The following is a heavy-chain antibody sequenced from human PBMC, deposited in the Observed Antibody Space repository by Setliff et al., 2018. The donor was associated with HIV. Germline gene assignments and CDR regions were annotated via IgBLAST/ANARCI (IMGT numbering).Heavy chain of an antibody. V-gene: IGHV1-69*13. J-gene: IGHJ4*02. CDR3: ARDRCSSTSCYCDY. CDR2: IIPIFGTA. D-gene: IGHD2-2*01. CDR1: GYTFTNYA. Sequence: SVKVSCKASGYTFTNYAMHLERQAPGQGLEWMGGIIPIFGTANYAQKFQGRVTITADESTSTAYMELSSLRSEDTAVYYCARDRCSSTSCYCDYWGQGALVTVSS.